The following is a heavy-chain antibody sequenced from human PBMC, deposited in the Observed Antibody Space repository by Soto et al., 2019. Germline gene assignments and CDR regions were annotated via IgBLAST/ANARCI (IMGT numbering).Heavy chain of an antibody. V-gene: IGHV1-18*01. Sequence: QVQLVQSGAEVKKPGASVKVSCKASNYTFSSYGINWVRQAPGQGLEWMGWISVNNGNTNTAQKFQGRFTMTADTSTTKAYMELWNLTSDDSAVYYCARGKSYYDISGYFYSDYWGQGTLVTVSS. CDR1: NYTFSSYG. J-gene: IGHJ4*02. CDR2: ISVNNGNT. CDR3: ARGKSYYDISGYFYSDY. D-gene: IGHD3-22*01.